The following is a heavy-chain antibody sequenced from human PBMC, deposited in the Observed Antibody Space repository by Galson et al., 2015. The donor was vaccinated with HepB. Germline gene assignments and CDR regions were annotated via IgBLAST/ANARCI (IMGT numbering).Heavy chain of an antibody. CDR3: ARRALIGYCSSTSCYAIPIADYYYYYMDV. V-gene: IGHV3-48*01. CDR2: ISSSSTI. D-gene: IGHD2-2*01. Sequence: SLRLSCAASGFTFSSYSMNWVRQAPGKGLEWVSYISSSSTIYYADSVKGRFTISRDNAKNSLYLQMNSLRAEDTAVYYCARRALIGYCSSTSCYAIPIADYYYYYMDVWGKGTTVTVSS. J-gene: IGHJ6*03. CDR1: GFTFSSYS.